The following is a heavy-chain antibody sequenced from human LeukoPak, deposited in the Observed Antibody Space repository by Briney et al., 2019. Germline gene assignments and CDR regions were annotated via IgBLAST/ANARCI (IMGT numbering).Heavy chain of an antibody. D-gene: IGHD3-22*01. V-gene: IGHV3-23*01. Sequence: GGSLRLSCAASGFTFSSYAMSWVRQAPGKGLEWVSAISGSGGSTYYADSVKGRFTISRDNSKNTLYLQMNSLRAEDTAVYYCAKDHYDSSGYSLWGNWGQGTLVTVSS. CDR2: ISGSGGST. J-gene: IGHJ4*02. CDR3: AKDHYDSSGYSLWGN. CDR1: GFTFSSYA.